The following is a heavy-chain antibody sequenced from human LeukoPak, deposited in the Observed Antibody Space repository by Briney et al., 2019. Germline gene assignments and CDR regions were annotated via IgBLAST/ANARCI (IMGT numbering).Heavy chain of an antibody. CDR1: GFTFNNYA. J-gene: IGHJ5*02. V-gene: IGHV3-23*01. D-gene: IGHD2-2*01. CDR3: AKDQYCSETSCSLGGFDP. Sequence: GGTLRLSCAASGFTFNNYAMSWVRQAPGKGLEWVSAISGSGASTYYADSVKGRFTISRDNSKNTLYLQMNSLRAEDTAVYYCAKDQYCSETSCSLGGFDPWGQGTLVTVSS. CDR2: ISGSGAST.